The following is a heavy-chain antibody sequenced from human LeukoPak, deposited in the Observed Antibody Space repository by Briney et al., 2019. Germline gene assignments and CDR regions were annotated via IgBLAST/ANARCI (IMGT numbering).Heavy chain of an antibody. CDR1: GYTLTTYG. CDR2: ISVYNGNT. J-gene: IGHJ3*02. Sequence: GASVKVSCKAAGYTLTTYGLSWVRQAPGQGLEWMGWISVYNGNTNYAQKFQGRVTMTTDTSTSTAYMELRSLRSDDTAVYYCARVGAGGYSYGLGAFDIWGQGTMVTVSS. V-gene: IGHV1-18*01. CDR3: ARVGAGGYSYGLGAFDI. D-gene: IGHD5-18*01.